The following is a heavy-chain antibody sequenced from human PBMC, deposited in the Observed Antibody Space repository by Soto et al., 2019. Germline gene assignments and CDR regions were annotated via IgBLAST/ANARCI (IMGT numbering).Heavy chain of an antibody. D-gene: IGHD3-10*01. J-gene: IGHJ5*02. CDR2: INTYNGNT. Sequence: ASVKVSCKALGGNFRTSAISWVRQAPGQGLEWMGWINTYNGNTNHAQKLQGRVTMTTDTSTSTAYMELRSLRSDDTAVYYCARGVGSGTYYNQYNWFDPWGQGTPVTVSS. CDR3: ARGVGSGTYYNQYNWFDP. V-gene: IGHV1-18*01. CDR1: GGNFRTSA.